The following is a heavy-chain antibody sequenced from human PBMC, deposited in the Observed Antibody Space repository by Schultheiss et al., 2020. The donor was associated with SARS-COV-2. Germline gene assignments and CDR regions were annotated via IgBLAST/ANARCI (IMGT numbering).Heavy chain of an antibody. D-gene: IGHD2-15*01. CDR2: ISSSGSTI. Sequence: GGSLRLSCVTSGFSFSSYSMNWVRQAPGKGLEWVSYISSSGSTIYYADSVKGRFTISRYNAKNSLYLQMNSLRAEDTAVYYCARFIVVVVAATGDDAFDIWGQGTMVTVSS. J-gene: IGHJ3*02. CDR3: ARFIVVVVAATGDDAFDI. V-gene: IGHV3-48*04. CDR1: GFSFSSYS.